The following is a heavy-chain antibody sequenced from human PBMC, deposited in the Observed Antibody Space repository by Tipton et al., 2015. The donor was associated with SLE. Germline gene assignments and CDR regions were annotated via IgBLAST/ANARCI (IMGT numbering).Heavy chain of an antibody. CDR3: AKAHDSGWYYFDY. CDR1: DGSITSYH. V-gene: IGHV4-59*12. CDR2: VYYSGSA. J-gene: IGHJ4*02. Sequence: LRLSCSVSDGSITSYHWSWIRQSPGKGLEWIGSVYYSGSANYNPSLTSRVTISVDTSKNQFSLRLDSVTAADTAVYYCAKAHDSGWYYFDYWGQGTLVTVSS. D-gene: IGHD6-19*01.